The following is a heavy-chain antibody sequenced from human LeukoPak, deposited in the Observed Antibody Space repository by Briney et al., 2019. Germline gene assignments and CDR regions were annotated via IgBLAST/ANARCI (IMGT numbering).Heavy chain of an antibody. V-gene: IGHV4-59*08. CDR1: GGSVSSYS. D-gene: IGHD3-3*01. CDR2: MFYSGST. J-gene: IGHJ5*02. Sequence: PSETLSLTCTVSGGSVSSYSWSWIRQPPGKGLEWIGYMFYSGSTNYNPSLKSRVAISVDTSKNQFSLNLNSVTAADTAVYYCARVPHGETIFGVVLYWFDPWGQGTLVTVFS. CDR3: ARVPHGETIFGVVLYWFDP.